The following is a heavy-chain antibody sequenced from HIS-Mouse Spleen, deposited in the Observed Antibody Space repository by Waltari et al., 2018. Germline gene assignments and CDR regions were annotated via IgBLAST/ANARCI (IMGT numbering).Heavy chain of an antibody. V-gene: IGHV4-39*07. CDR2: IYYSGRT. CDR3: AREIPYSSSWYDWYFDL. J-gene: IGHJ2*01. CDR1: GGSISSSSYY. D-gene: IGHD6-13*01. Sequence: QLQLQESGPGLVKPSETLSLTCTVSGGSISSSSYYWGWIRQPPGKGLGWIGSIYYSGRTYYNPSLKSRFTISVDPSKNQFSLKLSSVTAADTAVYYCAREIPYSSSWYDWYFDLWGRGTLVTVSS.